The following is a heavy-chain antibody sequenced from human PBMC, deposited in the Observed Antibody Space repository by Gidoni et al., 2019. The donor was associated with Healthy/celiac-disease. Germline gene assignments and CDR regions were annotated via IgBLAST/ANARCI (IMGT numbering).Heavy chain of an antibody. J-gene: IGHJ4*02. Sequence: EVQLVESGGGLVQPGRSLRLSCTASGFTFGDFAISWFRQAPGKGLEWVGFIRSKASGGPKEYAASVKGRFSISRDDSKSIAYLQMNSLKTEDTAVYYCTRDHGYSGYDLRYFFDYWGQGTLVTVSS. CDR3: TRDHGYSGYDLRYFFDY. D-gene: IGHD5-12*01. CDR1: GFTFGDFA. CDR2: IRSKASGGPK. V-gene: IGHV3-49*03.